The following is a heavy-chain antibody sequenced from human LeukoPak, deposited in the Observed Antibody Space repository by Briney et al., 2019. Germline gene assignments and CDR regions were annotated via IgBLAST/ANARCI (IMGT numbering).Heavy chain of an antibody. Sequence: WASVKVSCKASGGTFSSYAISWVRQAPGQGLEWMGGIIPIFGTANYAQKFQGRVTITADESTSKAYMELSSLRSEDTAVYYCARLDGNYGARHHYYYRDSWGKGTTVTVSS. V-gene: IGHV1-69*13. CDR2: IIPIFGTA. J-gene: IGHJ6*03. CDR3: ARLDGNYGARHHYYYRDS. CDR1: GGTFSSYA. D-gene: IGHD4-17*01.